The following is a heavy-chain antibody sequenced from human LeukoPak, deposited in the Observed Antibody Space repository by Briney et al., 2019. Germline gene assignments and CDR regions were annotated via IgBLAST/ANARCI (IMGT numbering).Heavy chain of an antibody. J-gene: IGHJ4*02. CDR2: IYTSGST. CDR1: GGSISSYY. CDR3: ARDIVVVPAAAFDY. D-gene: IGHD2-2*01. V-gene: IGHV4-4*07. Sequence: SETLSLTCTVSGGSISSYYWSWIRQPAGKGLEWIGRIYTSGSTNYNPSLKSRVTMSVDTSKNQFSLKLSSVTAADTAVYYCARDIVVVPAAAFDYWGQGTLVTVSS.